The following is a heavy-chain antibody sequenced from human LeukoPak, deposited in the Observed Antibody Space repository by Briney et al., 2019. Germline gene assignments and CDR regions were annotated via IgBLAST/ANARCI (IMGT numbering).Heavy chain of an antibody. V-gene: IGHV3-7*01. CDR3: AKEGAYSIITYDS. J-gene: IGHJ5*01. CDR2: IKQDGSEK. CDR1: GFTFSNYW. Sequence: PGGSLRLSCAASGFTFSNYWMNWLRQAPGRGLEWVANIKQDGSEKYYVDSVKGRFTISRDNAKNSLYLQMNSLRAEDAGVYYCAKEGAYSIITYDSWGQGTLVTVSS. D-gene: IGHD2-15*01.